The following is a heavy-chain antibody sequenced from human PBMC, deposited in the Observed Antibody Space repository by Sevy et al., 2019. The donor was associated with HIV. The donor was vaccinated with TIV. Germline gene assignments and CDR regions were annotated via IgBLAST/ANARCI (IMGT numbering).Heavy chain of an antibody. Sequence: GGSLRLSCAVSGFTFRSYWMSWVRQAPGKGLEWVAHIKVVGSEKYHVDSVKGGFTNSRDNAKNSLFLQMNSLRVEDTAVYYCAKDIAIVVGDAFDLWGQGTLVTVSS. V-gene: IGHV3-7*03. CDR2: IKVVGSEK. CDR1: GFTFRSYW. J-gene: IGHJ3*01. D-gene: IGHD3-22*01. CDR3: AKDIAIVVGDAFDL.